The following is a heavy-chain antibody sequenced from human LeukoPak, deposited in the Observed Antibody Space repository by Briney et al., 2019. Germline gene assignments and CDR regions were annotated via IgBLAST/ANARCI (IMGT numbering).Heavy chain of an antibody. CDR2: ITGYGAT. J-gene: IGHJ5*02. Sequence: SGGSLRLSCAAAGFTFSNFAMRSVRQAPGRGLQWVSTITGYGATYYAGSVRGRFTLFRDTPMNTLFLQMNSLGAEDTAVYYCAKGAAAGKVDWFDPWGQGTLVTVSS. CDR1: GFTFSNFA. D-gene: IGHD6-13*01. V-gene: IGHV3-23*01. CDR3: AKGAAAGKVDWFDP.